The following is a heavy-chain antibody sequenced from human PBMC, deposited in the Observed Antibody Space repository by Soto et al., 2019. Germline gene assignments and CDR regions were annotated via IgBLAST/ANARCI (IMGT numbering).Heavy chain of an antibody. V-gene: IGHV1-3*01. Sequence: ASVKVSCKASGYTFTSYAMHWVRQAPGQRLEWMGWINAGNGNTKYSQKFQGRVTITRDTSASTAYMELSSLRSEDTAVYYCAISYCSGGSCYQVYYYGMDVWGQGTTVTVSS. CDR2: INAGNGNT. CDR1: GYTFTSYA. CDR3: AISYCSGGSCYQVYYYGMDV. J-gene: IGHJ6*02. D-gene: IGHD2-15*01.